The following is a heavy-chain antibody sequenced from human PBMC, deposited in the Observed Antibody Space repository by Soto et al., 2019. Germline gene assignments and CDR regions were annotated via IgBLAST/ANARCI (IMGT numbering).Heavy chain of an antibody. Sequence: QVQLLQSGSEVKKPGSSVKVSCRASGGSLSSYPVTWVRQAPGQGLEWMGRIIPIVGLTNYAQKFQGRVTITADKSTSTAYLELSSLRSDDTAVYYCARPAGGHDAGGNYMGVWGKGTTVIVSS. D-gene: IGHD2-8*02. CDR2: IIPIVGLT. CDR3: ARPAGGHDAGGNYMGV. J-gene: IGHJ6*03. V-gene: IGHV1-69*02. CDR1: GGSLSSYP.